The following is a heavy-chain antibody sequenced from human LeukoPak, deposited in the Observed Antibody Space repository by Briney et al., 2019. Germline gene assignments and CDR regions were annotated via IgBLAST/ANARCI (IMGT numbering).Heavy chain of an antibody. D-gene: IGHD3-22*01. J-gene: IGHJ3*02. CDR2: IYPGDSDT. CDR3: ARLTVRGYYDSSGYPSDAFDI. Sequence: GESLKISCKGSGYIFTSCSIGWVRQMPGKGLEWMGIIYPGDSDTRYSPSFQGQVTISADKSISTAYLQWSSLKASDTAMYYCARLTVRGYYDSSGYPSDAFDIWGRGTMVTVPS. CDR1: GYIFTSCS. V-gene: IGHV5-51*01.